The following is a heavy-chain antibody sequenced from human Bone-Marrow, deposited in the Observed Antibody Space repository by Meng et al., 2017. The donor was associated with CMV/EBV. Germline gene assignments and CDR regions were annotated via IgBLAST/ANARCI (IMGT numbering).Heavy chain of an antibody. D-gene: IGHD6-6*01. Sequence: ASVKVSCKASGYTFTSYGIGWVRQAPGQGLEWMGWISAYNGNTNYAQKLQGRVTMTTDTSTSTAYMELRSLRSDDTAVYYCARDLGPWSSSSLLGDYWGQGTLVTFSS. CDR1: GYTFTSYG. CDR3: ARDLGPWSSSSLLGDY. J-gene: IGHJ4*02. V-gene: IGHV1-18*01. CDR2: ISAYNGNT.